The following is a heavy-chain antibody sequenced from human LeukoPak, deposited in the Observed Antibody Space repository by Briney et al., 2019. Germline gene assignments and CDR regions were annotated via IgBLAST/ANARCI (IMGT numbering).Heavy chain of an antibody. Sequence: GGFLRLSCAASGFPLTSNYMSWARQAPGKGLEWVSVIYSGGITYYTDSVKGRFTISRDNSKDTLYLQMNSLRAEDTAVYYCASGGYGVTYDAFDIWLRGAMVTVSS. CDR1: GFPLTSNY. V-gene: IGHV3-53*01. CDR2: IYSGGIT. J-gene: IGHJ3*02. D-gene: IGHD4-17*01. CDR3: ASGGYGVTYDAFDI.